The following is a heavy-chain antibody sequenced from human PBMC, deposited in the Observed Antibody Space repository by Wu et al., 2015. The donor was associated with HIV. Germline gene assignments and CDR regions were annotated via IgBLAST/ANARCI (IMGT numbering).Heavy chain of an antibody. CDR2: ISAYDGN. CDR1: GYTFTSYG. J-gene: IGHJ3*02. Sequence: VQLVQSGAEVRKPGASVKVSCKASGYTFTSYGISWVRQAPGQGLEWLGWISAYDGNKSMYRISRAESPWPQTQSRVPAYMELRNLRSDDTAVYLCARDRHCSGGSCYRIAFDIWGQGTMVTVSS. V-gene: IGHV1-18*01. CDR3: ARDRHCSGGSCYRIAFDI. D-gene: IGHD2-15*01.